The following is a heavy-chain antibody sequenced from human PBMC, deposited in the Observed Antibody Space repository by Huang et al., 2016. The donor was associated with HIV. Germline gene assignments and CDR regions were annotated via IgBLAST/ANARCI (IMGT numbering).Heavy chain of an antibody. CDR1: EYTLTELS. D-gene: IGHD3-9*01. Sequence: QVQLVQSRAEVKKPGASVKVSCQVSEYTLTELSIHWVRQPTGKGLEWMARFDPEIVETIYAQKFQGRVTMTEDTSTGTAFMDLSGLRPEDTAVYYCATGFDVFFDFWGQGTLFTVSS. CDR2: FDPEIVET. CDR3: ATGFDVFFDF. J-gene: IGHJ4*02. V-gene: IGHV1-24*01.